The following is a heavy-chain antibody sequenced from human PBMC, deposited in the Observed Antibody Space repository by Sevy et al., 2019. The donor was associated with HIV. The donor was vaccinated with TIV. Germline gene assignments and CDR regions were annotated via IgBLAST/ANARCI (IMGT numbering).Heavy chain of an antibody. J-gene: IGHJ4*02. CDR2: IIPIFGTA. CDR3: ARGLIATRRGGGYYFDY. CDR1: GGTFSSYA. Sequence: ASVTVSCKASGGTFSSYAISWVRQAPGQGLAWMGGIIPIFGTANYAQKFQGRVTVTADESTSTAYMELSSLRSEDTAVYYCARGLIATRRGGGYYFDYWGQGTLVTVSS. V-gene: IGHV1-69*13. D-gene: IGHD6-6*01.